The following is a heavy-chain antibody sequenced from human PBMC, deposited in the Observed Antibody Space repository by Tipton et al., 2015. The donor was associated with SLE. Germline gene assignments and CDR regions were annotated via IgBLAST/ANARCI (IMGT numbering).Heavy chain of an antibody. CDR1: GGSFSGYY. J-gene: IGHJ3*02. D-gene: IGHD6-6*01. Sequence: TLSLTCAVYGGSFSGYYWSWIRQPPGKGLEWIGSIYHSGSTYYNPSLKSRVTISVDTSKNQFSLKLSSVTAADTAVYYCASGGYSSYAFDIWGQGTMVTVSS. CDR3: ASGGYSSYAFDI. V-gene: IGHV4-34*01. CDR2: IYHSGST.